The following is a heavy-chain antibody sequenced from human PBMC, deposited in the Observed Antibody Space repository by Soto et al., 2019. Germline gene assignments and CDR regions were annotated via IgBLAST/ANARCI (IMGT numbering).Heavy chain of an antibody. V-gene: IGHV3-66*01. CDR2: IYSGGST. CDR3: ARVRCSSTSCYTGYYYYYGMDV. J-gene: IGHJ6*02. Sequence: GGSLRLSCAASGFTVSSNYMSWVRQAPGKGLEWVSVIYSGGSTYYADYVKGRFTISRDNSKNTLYLQMNSLRAEDTAVYYCARVRCSSTSCYTGYYYYYGMDVWGQGTTVTVSS. CDR1: GFTVSSNY. D-gene: IGHD2-2*02.